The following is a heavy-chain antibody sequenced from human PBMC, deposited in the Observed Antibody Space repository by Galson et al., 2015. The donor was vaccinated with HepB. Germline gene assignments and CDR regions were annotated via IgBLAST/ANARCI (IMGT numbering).Heavy chain of an antibody. D-gene: IGHD3-3*01. Sequence: SLRLSCAASGFTLSGYSMHWVRQAPGKGLEWVAFASYDGTNEYNADSVKGRFTISRDNSKNTLYLQMTSLRAEDTAVYYCAREKNRSGYSYYYMDVWGKGTTVTVSS. V-gene: IGHV3-30-3*01. CDR3: AREKNRSGYSYYYMDV. J-gene: IGHJ6*03. CDR1: GFTLSGYS. CDR2: ASYDGTNE.